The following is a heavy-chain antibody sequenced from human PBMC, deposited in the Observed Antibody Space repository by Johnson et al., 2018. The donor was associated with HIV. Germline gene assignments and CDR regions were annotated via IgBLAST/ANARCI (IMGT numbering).Heavy chain of an antibody. CDR1: GFTFSSYG. J-gene: IGHJ3*02. Sequence: VQLVESGGGLVQPGGSLRLSCAASGFTFSSYGMSWVRQAPGKGLEWVSGINWNGGSTGYADSVKGRFTISRDNAKNSLYLQMNSLRAEDTALYYCAKGASSSDHGAFDIWGQGTMVTVSS. CDR3: AKGASSSDHGAFDI. D-gene: IGHD6-6*01. CDR2: INWNGGST. V-gene: IGHV3-20*04.